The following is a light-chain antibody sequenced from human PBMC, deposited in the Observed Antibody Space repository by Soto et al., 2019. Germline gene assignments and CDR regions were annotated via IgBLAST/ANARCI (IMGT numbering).Light chain of an antibody. CDR2: WAS. J-gene: IGKJ4*01. CDR1: QSVLNSSNNKNY. CDR3: QHYYSPPLT. V-gene: IGKV4-1*01. Sequence: DIVMTQSPDSLAVSLGERATINCKSSQSVLNSSNNKNYLAWYQQKPGQPPKLLIYWASTRESGVPDRFSGSESGTDFTLTISSLQAEGVAVYYCQHYYSPPLTFGGGTKVEIK.